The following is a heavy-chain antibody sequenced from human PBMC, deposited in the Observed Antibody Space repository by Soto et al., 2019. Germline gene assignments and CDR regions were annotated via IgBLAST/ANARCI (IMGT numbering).Heavy chain of an antibody. Sequence: QVQLQESGPGLVKPSETLSLTCTVSGGSISSYYWNWIRQPPGKGLEWIGYIYNSGNTNYNPTLRSQVTIPVDTSKNQFSLKLTSVTAADTAVYYCAAPPRYWGQGTLVTVSS. CDR3: AAPPRY. J-gene: IGHJ4*02. CDR1: GGSISSYY. D-gene: IGHD6-6*01. CDR2: IYNSGNT. V-gene: IGHV4-59*01.